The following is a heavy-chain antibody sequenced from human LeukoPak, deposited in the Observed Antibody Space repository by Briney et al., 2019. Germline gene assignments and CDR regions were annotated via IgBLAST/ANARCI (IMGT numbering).Heavy chain of an antibody. CDR1: GGSISSYY. CDR3: ARQSISGSSLSYFDY. CDR2: IYDSGST. D-gene: IGHD3-22*01. V-gene: IGHV4-59*01. Sequence: SETLSLTSTVSGGSISSYYWSWLRQPPEKGLEWIGNIYDSGSTNYNPSLKSRVTISVDTSKNQCSLKLSSVTAADTAVYYCARQSISGSSLSYFDYWGQGTLVNVSS. J-gene: IGHJ4*02.